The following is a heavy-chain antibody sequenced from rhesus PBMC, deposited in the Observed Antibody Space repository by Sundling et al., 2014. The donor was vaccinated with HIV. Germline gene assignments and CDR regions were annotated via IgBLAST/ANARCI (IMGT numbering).Heavy chain of an antibody. CDR3: VKGEVVLYTGLDS. Sequence: EVQLVESGGGLPKPGGSLRLSCAASGFTFSSYGMHWVRQAPGKGLEWVSGISSGGSTYYADSVKGRFTISRDNSKSTLSLQMNSLRAEDTAVYYCVKGEVVLYTGLDSWGQGVVVTVSS. CDR1: GFTFSSYG. J-gene: IGHJ6*01. D-gene: IGHD2-27*01. CDR2: ISSGGST. V-gene: IGHV3-103*01.